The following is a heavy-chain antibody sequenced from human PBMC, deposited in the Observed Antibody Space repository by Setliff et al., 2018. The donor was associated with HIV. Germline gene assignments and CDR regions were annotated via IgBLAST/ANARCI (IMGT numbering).Heavy chain of an antibody. Sequence: SETLSLTCTVSGGSISSHYWSWIRQPPGKGLEWIGGIYYSGSTNYNPSLKSRVTVSVDTSKTQYSLKMISVTAADTAMYYCARMYYYGSGSALPDYWGQGTLVTVSS. J-gene: IGHJ4*02. D-gene: IGHD3-10*01. V-gene: IGHV4-59*11. CDR3: ARMYYYGSGSALPDY. CDR2: IYYSGST. CDR1: GGSISSHY.